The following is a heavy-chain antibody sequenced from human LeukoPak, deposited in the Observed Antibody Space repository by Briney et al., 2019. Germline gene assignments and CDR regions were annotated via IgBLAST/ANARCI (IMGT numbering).Heavy chain of an antibody. J-gene: IGHJ3*02. CDR3: ARVGVLTVVDAFDI. V-gene: IGHV3-48*02. CDR2: ISSSSSTI. CDR1: GFTFSSYS. Sequence: GGSLRLSCAASGFTFSSYSMNWVRQAPGKGLEWVSYISSSSSTICYADSVKGRFTISRDNAKNSLYLQMNSLRDEDTAVYYCARVGVLTVVDAFDIWGQGTMVTVSS. D-gene: IGHD2-8*01.